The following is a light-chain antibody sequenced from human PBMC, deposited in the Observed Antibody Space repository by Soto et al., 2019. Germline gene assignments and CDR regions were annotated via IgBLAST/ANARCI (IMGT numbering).Light chain of an antibody. CDR3: CSVAAKDTFWV. Sequence: QSALTQPRSVSGSPGQSVTISCTGTNSDIGGYNYVSWYQQHPGKAPKVMIYDVSRRPSGVPDRFSGSKSGNTASLTISGLQAEDEADYYCCSVAAKDTFWVFDGGTKLTVL. J-gene: IGLJ3*02. V-gene: IGLV2-11*01. CDR1: NSDIGGYNY. CDR2: DVS.